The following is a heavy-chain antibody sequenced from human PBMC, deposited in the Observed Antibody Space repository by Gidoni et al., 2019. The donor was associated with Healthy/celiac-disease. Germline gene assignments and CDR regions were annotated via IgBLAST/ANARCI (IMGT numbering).Heavy chain of an antibody. Sequence: QVQLQQWGAGLLKPSETLSLTCAVYGGSFSGYYWSWIRQPPGKGLEWVGEINHSGSTNHNPSLKSRVTISVDTSKNQFSLKLSSVTAADTAVYYCARAPRSSTSPGAYWGQGTLVTVSS. J-gene: IGHJ4*02. V-gene: IGHV4-34*01. CDR1: GGSFSGYY. D-gene: IGHD2-2*01. CDR2: INHSGST. CDR3: ARAPRSSTSPGAY.